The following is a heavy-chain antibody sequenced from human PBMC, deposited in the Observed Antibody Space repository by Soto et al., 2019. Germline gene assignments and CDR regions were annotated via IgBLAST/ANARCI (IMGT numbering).Heavy chain of an antibody. D-gene: IGHD2-15*01. CDR3: ARDLGGCSGGSCRYNWFDP. Sequence: QVQLVQSGAEVKKPGSSVKVSCKASGGTFSSYVISWVRQAPGQGPEWMGGIIPMYGTVNYAQKFQDRVTIIADTSTSTADKELSSLRSEDTAVYYCARDLGGCSGGSCRYNWFDPWGQGTLVTVSS. CDR2: IIPMYGTV. V-gene: IGHV1-69*06. CDR1: GGTFSSYV. J-gene: IGHJ5*02.